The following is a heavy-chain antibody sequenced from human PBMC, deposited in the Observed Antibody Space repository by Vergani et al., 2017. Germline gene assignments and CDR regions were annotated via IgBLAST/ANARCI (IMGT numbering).Heavy chain of an antibody. V-gene: IGHV4-30-2*01. J-gene: IGHJ4*02. Sequence: QLQLQESGSGLVKPSQTLSLTCAVSGGSISSGGYSWSWIRQPPGKGLEWIGYIYHSGSTNYNPSLKSRVTISVDKSKNQFSLKLSSVTAADTAVYYCARLSDIVVVVAATTEPQGFDYWGQGTLVTVSS. D-gene: IGHD2-15*01. CDR1: GGSISSGGYS. CDR2: IYHSGST. CDR3: ARLSDIVVVVAATTEPQGFDY.